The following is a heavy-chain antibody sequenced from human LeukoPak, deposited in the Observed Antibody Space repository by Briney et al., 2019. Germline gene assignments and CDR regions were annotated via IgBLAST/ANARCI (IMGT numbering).Heavy chain of an antibody. J-gene: IGHJ3*02. CDR1: GFTFSSYA. V-gene: IGHV3-64*01. CDR2: ISSNGGST. CDR3: ARDWVGSGRKGAFDI. Sequence: GGSLRLSCAASGFTFSSYAMHWVRQAPGKGLEYVSAISSNGGSTYYANSVKGRFTISRDNSKNTLYLQMNSLRAEDTAVYYCARDWVGSGRKGAFDIWGQGTMVTVSS. D-gene: IGHD3-10*01.